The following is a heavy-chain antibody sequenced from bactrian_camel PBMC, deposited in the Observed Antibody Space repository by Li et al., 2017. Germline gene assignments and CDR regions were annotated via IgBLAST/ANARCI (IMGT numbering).Heavy chain of an antibody. CDR2: ISSDGAT. Sequence: HVQLVESGGGSAQAGGSVRLSCAASGYTFSRNSMAWYRQAPGTQCEMVTSISSDGATYIADSVKGRFTISRDNARDTLYLQMNSLKTEDTAVYYCALGSSRQATMTARGKGTQVTVS. CDR1: GYTFSRNS. V-gene: IGHV3S53*01. D-gene: IGHD3*01. J-gene: IGHJ4*01.